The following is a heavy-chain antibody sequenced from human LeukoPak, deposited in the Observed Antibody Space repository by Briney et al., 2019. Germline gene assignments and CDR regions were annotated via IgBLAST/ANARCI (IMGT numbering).Heavy chain of an antibody. CDR2: ISAYNGNT. V-gene: IGHV1-18*01. D-gene: IGHD3-3*01. CDR3: ARMDLPEWLLYLFDP. J-gene: IGHJ5*02. CDR1: GYTFTSYG. Sequence: ASVKVSCKASGYTFTSYGISWVRQAPGQGLEWMGWISAYNGNTNYAQKLQGRVTMTTDTSTSTAYMELRSLRSDDTAVYYCARMDLPEWLLYLFDPWGQGTLVTVPS.